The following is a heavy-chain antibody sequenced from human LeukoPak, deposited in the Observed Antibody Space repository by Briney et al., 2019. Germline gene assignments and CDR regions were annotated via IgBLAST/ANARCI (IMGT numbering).Heavy chain of an antibody. CDR2: INHSGST. CDR1: GGSFSGYY. Sequence: KTSETLSLTCAVYGGSFSGYYWSWIRQPPGKGLEWIGEINHSGSTNYNPSLKSRVTISVDTSKNQFSLKLSSVTAADTAVYYCARHAFHYWFDPWGQGTLVTVSS. CDR3: ARHAFHYWFDP. V-gene: IGHV4-34*01. D-gene: IGHD3-16*01. J-gene: IGHJ5*02.